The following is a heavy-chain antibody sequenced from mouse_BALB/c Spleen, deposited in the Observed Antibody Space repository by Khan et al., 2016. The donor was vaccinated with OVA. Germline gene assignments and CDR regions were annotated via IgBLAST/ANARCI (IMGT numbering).Heavy chain of an antibody. Sequence: QVQLKHSGPGLVAPSQSLSIICTVSGFSLTNYGVHWVRQPPGKGLEWLGVMWAGGSTNYNSALMSRLSISIDNSKSQVFLKMNSLQTDDTAMYYCARPYYGSAWFAYWGQGTLVTVSA. J-gene: IGHJ3*01. D-gene: IGHD1-1*01. CDR3: ARPYYGSAWFAY. CDR2: MWAGGST. V-gene: IGHV2-9*02. CDR1: GFSLTNYG.